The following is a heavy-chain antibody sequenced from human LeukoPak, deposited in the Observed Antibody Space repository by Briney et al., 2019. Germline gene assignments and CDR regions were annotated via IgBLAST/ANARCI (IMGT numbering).Heavy chain of an antibody. J-gene: IGHJ6*02. Sequence: SVKVSCKASGFTFTSSAVQWVRQARGQRLEWIGWIVVGSGNTNYAQKFQERVTITRDMSTSTAYMELSSLRSEDAAVYYCAGGGSGSWGMDVWGQGTTVTVSS. CDR2: IVVGSGNT. D-gene: IGHD1-26*01. CDR3: AGGGSGSWGMDV. CDR1: GFTFTSSA. V-gene: IGHV1-58*01.